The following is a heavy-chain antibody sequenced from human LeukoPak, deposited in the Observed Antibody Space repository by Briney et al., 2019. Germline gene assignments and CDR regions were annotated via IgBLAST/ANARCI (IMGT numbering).Heavy chain of an antibody. D-gene: IGHD7-27*01. J-gene: IGHJ4*02. V-gene: IGHV1-2*02. Sequence: ASVKVSCKASGYTFTGYYMHWVRQAPGQGLEWMGWINPNSGGTNHAQKFQGRVTMTRDTSISTAYMELSRLRSDDTAVYYCARLSGDYYFDYWGQGTPVTVSS. CDR3: ARLSGDYYFDY. CDR1: GYTFTGYY. CDR2: INPNSGGT.